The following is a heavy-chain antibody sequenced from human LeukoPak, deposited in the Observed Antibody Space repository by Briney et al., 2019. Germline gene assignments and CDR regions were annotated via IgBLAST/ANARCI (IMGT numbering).Heavy chain of an antibody. Sequence: GGSLRLSCAASGFTFSSYAMHWVRQAPGKGLEWVAVISYDGSNKYYADSVKGRFTISRDNSKNTLYLQMNSLRAEDTAVYYCAKVGGSIVVVPDFDYWGQGTLVTVSS. J-gene: IGHJ4*02. CDR3: AKVGGSIVVVPDFDY. CDR1: GFTFSSYA. CDR2: ISYDGSNK. D-gene: IGHD2-2*01. V-gene: IGHV3-30*04.